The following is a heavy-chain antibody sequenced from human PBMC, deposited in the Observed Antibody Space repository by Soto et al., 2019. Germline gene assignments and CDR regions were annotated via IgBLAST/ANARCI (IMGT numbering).Heavy chain of an antibody. V-gene: IGHV4-39*01. J-gene: IGHJ4*02. CDR2: IYYSGST. D-gene: IGHD3-3*01. CDR1: GGSISSSSYY. Sequence: PSETLSLTCTVSGGSISSSSYYWGWIRQPPGKGLEWIGSIYYSGSTYYNPSLKSRVTISVDTSKNQFPLKLSSVTAADTAVYYCARRSCYVFFFDYWGQGTLVPVSS. CDR3: ARRSCYVFFFDY.